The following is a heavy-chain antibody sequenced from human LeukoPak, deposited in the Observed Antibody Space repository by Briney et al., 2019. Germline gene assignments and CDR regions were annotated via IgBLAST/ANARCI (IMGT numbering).Heavy chain of an antibody. V-gene: IGHV3-23*01. CDR3: ARDPSSAPYSTYWAANYFDP. J-gene: IGHJ5*02. Sequence: GGSLRLSCAASGFTFSSYAMSWVRQAPGKGLEWVSAISGSGGSTYYADSLKGRFTISRDNSKNTLYLQMTSLRLDDTAMYYCARDPSSAPYSTYWAANYFDPWGQGTLVTVSS. D-gene: IGHD6-13*01. CDR2: ISGSGGST. CDR1: GFTFSSYA.